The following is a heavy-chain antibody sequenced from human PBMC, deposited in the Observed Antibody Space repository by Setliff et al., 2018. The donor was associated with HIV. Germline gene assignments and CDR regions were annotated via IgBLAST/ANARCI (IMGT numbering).Heavy chain of an antibody. V-gene: IGHV1-69*13. CDR1: GGSFSSYS. D-gene: IGHD1-26*01. J-gene: IGHJ4*01. CDR2: IIPIFGTV. CDR3: ARARNKWGTFGY. Sequence: ASVKVSCKASGGSFSSYSISWVRQAPGQGLEWMGGIIPIFGTVNYAQRFQGRVTISADGSTSSAYMELNSLRSEDTAVYYCARARNKWGTFGYWGQGTLVTVSS.